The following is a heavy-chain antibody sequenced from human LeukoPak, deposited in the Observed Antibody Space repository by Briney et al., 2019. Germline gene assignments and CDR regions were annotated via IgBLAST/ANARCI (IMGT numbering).Heavy chain of an antibody. D-gene: IGHD3-10*01. V-gene: IGHV1-69*04. J-gene: IGHJ4*02. CDR3: ARGVWFGEQSFDY. Sequence: GASVMVSCKASGGTFSSYAISWVRQARGQGLEWMGRIIPILGIANYAQKFQGRVTITADKSTSTAYMELSSLRSEDTAVYYCARGVWFGEQSFDYWGQGTLVTVSS. CDR1: GGTFSSYA. CDR2: IIPILGIA.